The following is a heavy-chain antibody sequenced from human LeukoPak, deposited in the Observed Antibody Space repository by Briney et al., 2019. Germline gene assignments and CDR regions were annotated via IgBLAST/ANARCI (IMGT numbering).Heavy chain of an antibody. CDR1: GYSFTGHY. J-gene: IGHJ4*02. CDR3: ARDYVGNSLLYY. CDR2: IHPKSGDT. V-gene: IGHV1-2*02. D-gene: IGHD4-23*01. Sequence: ASVKVSCKTSGYSFTGHYVHWVRQPPGQGQEWMGWIHPKSGDTNYALTFHGSVTMTRDTSISTVYMDLSRLSSDDTAVYYCARDYVGNSLLYYWGQGTLVTVSS.